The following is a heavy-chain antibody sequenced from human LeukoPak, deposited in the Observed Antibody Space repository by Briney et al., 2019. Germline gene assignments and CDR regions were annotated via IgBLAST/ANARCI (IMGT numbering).Heavy chain of an antibody. CDR1: GGSLSGYY. J-gene: IGHJ4*02. CDR3: ARARMAGSFDY. Sequence: SETLSLTCAVYGGSLSGYYWSRIRQPPGKGLEWIGEINHSGSTNYNPSLKSRVTISVDTSKNQFSLKLSSVTAADTAVYYCARARMAGSFDYWGQGTLVTASS. CDR2: INHSGST. V-gene: IGHV4-34*01. D-gene: IGHD5-24*01.